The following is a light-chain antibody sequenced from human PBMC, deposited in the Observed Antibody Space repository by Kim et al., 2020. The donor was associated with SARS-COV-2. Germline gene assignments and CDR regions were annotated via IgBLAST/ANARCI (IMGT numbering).Light chain of an antibody. CDR1: QSFGNR. V-gene: IGKV1-5*03. CDR3: QQYETYYT. CDR2: LAS. J-gene: IGKJ2*01. Sequence: DIQMTQSPSTLSASIGDRVSITCRASQSFGNRLAWYQQKPGGAPKLLIYLASSLQSAVPSRFSGSRSGAKFTLTISSLQPDDVATYYCQQYETYYTFGQGTKLEI.